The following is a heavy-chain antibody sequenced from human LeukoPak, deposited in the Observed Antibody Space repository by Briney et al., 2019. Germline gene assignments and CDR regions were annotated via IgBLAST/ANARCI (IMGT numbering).Heavy chain of an antibody. J-gene: IGHJ4*02. V-gene: IGHV3-53*01. Sequence: GGSLRLSSTASEFTVSRNYMLWVRQAPGKGLGWVSLIFSNGDTHYAGSVEGRFTISRDTSKNTVAPLMNSLRVEATAMYYCTTDQMNYWGQGTLATVSS. CDR1: EFTVSRNY. D-gene: IGHD5-24*01. CDR3: TTDQMNY. CDR2: IFSNGDT.